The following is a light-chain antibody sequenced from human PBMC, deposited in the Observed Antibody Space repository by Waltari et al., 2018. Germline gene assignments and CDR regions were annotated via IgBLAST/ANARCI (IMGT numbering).Light chain of an antibody. V-gene: IGKV1-39*01. CDR3: QQSYSTPRT. J-gene: IGKJ2*01. CDR2: AAT. CDR1: QTISRY. Sequence: DVQMTQSPSSLSASVGDTVTITCRESQTISRYLNWYQQQPGKAPKLLIYAATTLQSEVPSRFTGSGSGTDFTLTIRSVQPEDFATYYCQQSYSTPRTFGQGTKLDIK.